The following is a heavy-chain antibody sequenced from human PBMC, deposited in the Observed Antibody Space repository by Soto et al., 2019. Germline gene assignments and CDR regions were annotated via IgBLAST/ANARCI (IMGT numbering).Heavy chain of an antibody. Sequence: EERLLESGGGLVRPGGSLRLSCAASGFTFSNYAMSWVRQAPGKGLEWVSTISGSGSSTYYADSVKGRFTSSRDNSKNPVYLQMKSLRAEDTAIYYCRYGSGSHYKPEYFQHWGQGTLVTVSS. CDR3: RYGSGSHYKPEYFQH. J-gene: IGHJ1*01. V-gene: IGHV3-23*01. CDR2: ISGSGSST. D-gene: IGHD3-10*01. CDR1: GFTFSNYA.